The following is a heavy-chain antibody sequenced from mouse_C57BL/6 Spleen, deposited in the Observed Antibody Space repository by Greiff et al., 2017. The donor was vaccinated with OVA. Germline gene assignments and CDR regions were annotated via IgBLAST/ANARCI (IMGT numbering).Heavy chain of an antibody. CDR2: INYDGSST. Sequence: EVKVVESEGGLVQPGSSMKLSCTASGFTFSDYYMAWVRQVPEKGLEWVANINYDGSSTYYLDSLKSRFIISRDNAKNILYLQMSSLKSEDTATYYCARDRGRRYFDYWGQGTTLTVSS. CDR1: GFTFSDYY. CDR3: ARDRGRRYFDY. V-gene: IGHV5-16*01. D-gene: IGHD3-1*01. J-gene: IGHJ2*01.